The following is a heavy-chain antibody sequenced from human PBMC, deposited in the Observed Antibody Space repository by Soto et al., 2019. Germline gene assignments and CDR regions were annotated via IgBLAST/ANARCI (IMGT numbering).Heavy chain of an antibody. D-gene: IGHD2-15*01. V-gene: IGHV3-21*01. CDR3: ASDGAYCSGIGCRHYYHYMDV. J-gene: IGHJ6*03. CDR1: GFSFSDYS. CDR2: ISGSSSYI. Sequence: VQLVESGGGLVKPGGSLRLSCAASGFSFSDYSMNWVRQAPGKGLEWVSYISGSSSYIYYRYSLKGRFTVFSDNANKSLYVKMNSQRDKNTAVYYCASDGAYCSGIGCRHYYHYMDVWGKGTTVTVSS.